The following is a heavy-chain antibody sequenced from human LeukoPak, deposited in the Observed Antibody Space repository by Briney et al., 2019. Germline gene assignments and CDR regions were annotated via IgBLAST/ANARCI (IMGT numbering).Heavy chain of an antibody. CDR3: ASLEDDDAFDI. Sequence: GASVKVSCKASGYTFAAYYMHWVRQAPGQGLEWMGWINPNSGGTNYAQKFQGRVTMTRNTSISTAYMELSSLRSEDTAVYYCASLEDDDAFDIWGQGTMVTVSS. V-gene: IGHV1-2*02. CDR2: INPNSGGT. J-gene: IGHJ3*02. CDR1: GYTFAAYY.